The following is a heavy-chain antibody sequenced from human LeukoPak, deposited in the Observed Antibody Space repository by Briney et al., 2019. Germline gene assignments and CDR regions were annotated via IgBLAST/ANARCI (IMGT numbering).Heavy chain of an antibody. Sequence: SQTRSLTCTVSGGSISSGAFYWNWVRQHPGKGLEWIGYIHYRGSTYYNPSLQSRVSMSVDTSKNQFSLKLTSVTAADTAVYYCARNKVRVAIPYYYYTDVWGKGTTVTVSS. CDR3: ARNKVRVAIPYYYYTDV. CDR1: GGSISSGAFY. J-gene: IGHJ6*03. CDR2: IHYRGST. D-gene: IGHD3-10*01. V-gene: IGHV4-31*03.